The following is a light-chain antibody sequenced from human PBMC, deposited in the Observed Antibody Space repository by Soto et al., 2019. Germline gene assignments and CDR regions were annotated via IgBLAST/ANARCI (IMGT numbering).Light chain of an antibody. CDR3: SSYTSSSSVV. Sequence: QSALTQPASVSGSPGQSITISCTGTSSDVGGYNYVSWYQQHPGKAPKLMIYDVSNRPSGVSNCFSGSKSGNTASLTISGLQAEDEADYYCSSYTSSSSVVFGGGTKRTVL. CDR1: SSDVGGYNY. V-gene: IGLV2-14*01. CDR2: DVS. J-gene: IGLJ2*01.